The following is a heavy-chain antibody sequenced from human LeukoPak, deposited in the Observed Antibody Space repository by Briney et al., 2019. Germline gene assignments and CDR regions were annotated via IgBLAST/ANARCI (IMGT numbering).Heavy chain of an antibody. Sequence: ASVKVSCKASGGTFSSYAISWVRQAPGQGLEWMGRIIPIFCIANYAQKFQGRVTITADKSTSTAYMELSSLRSDDTAVYYCAVRKGEAVAGTGINWFDPWGQGTLVTVSS. V-gene: IGHV1-69*04. CDR1: GGTFSSYA. J-gene: IGHJ5*02. D-gene: IGHD6-19*01. CDR3: AVRKGEAVAGTGINWFDP. CDR2: IIPIFCIA.